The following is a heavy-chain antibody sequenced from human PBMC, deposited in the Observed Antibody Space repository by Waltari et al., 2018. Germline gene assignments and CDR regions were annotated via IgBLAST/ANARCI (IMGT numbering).Heavy chain of an antibody. D-gene: IGHD5-12*01. J-gene: IGHJ3*02. Sequence: EVQMVESGGGLVQPGRSLSLSGTASGFTFGDYVISWFRQTPGKGLEWVGFIRSDAYGGTTEYATSVKGRFTISRDDSKSIAYLQMNSLKSEDTAVYYCTREGYGAYAVPLDIWGQGTMVTVSS. CDR3: TREGYGAYAVPLDI. CDR2: IRSDAYGGTT. V-gene: IGHV3-49*03. CDR1: GFTFGDYV.